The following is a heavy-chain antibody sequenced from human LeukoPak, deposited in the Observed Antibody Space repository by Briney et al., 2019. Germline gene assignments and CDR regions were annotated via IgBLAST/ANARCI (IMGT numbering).Heavy chain of an antibody. Sequence: GASVKVSCKASGGTFSSYAISWVRQAPGQGLEWMGGIIPIFGTANYAQKFQGRVTITADKSTSTAYMELSSLRSEDTAVYYCAREMATIPPYYFDYWGQGTLVTVSS. V-gene: IGHV1-69*06. J-gene: IGHJ4*02. CDR2: IIPIFGTA. CDR3: AREMATIPPYYFDY. D-gene: IGHD5-24*01. CDR1: GGTFSSYA.